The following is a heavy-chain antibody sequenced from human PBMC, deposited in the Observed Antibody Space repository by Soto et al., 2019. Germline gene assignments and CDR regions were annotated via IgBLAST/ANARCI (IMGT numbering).Heavy chain of an antibody. Sequence: GGSLRLSCAASGFTFSSYAMSWVRQAPGKGLEWVSAISGSGGSTYYADSVKGRFTISRDNSKNTLYLQMNSLRAEDTAVYYCARESKPAGYYYYGMDVWGQGTTVTVSS. CDR3: ARESKPAGYYYYGMDV. D-gene: IGHD3-10*01. V-gene: IGHV3-23*01. CDR2: ISGSGGST. CDR1: GFTFSSYA. J-gene: IGHJ6*02.